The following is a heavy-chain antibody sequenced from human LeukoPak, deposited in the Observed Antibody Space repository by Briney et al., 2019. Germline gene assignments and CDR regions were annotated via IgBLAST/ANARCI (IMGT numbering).Heavy chain of an antibody. CDR2: INHSGST. D-gene: IGHD2-2*01. CDR1: GGSFSGYY. V-gene: IGHV4-34*01. CDR3: ARGEVYCSSTSCYAFFDY. Sequence: PSETLSLTCAVYGGSFSGYYWSWIREPPGKGMEWIGEINHSGSTNYNPSLKSRVTISVDTSKNQFSLKLSSVTAADTAVYYCARGEVYCSSTSCYAFFDYWGQGTLVTVSS. J-gene: IGHJ4*02.